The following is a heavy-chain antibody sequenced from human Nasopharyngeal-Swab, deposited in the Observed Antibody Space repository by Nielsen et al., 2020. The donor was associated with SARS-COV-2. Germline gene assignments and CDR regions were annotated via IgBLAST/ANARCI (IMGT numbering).Heavy chain of an antibody. V-gene: IGHV4-59*01. D-gene: IGHD1-26*01. Sequence: SETLSLTCTVSGGSISSYYWSWIRQPPGKGLEWIGYIYYSGSTNYNPSLRSRVTISVDTSKNQFSLKLSSVTAADTAVYYCARVLAYSGSYYFDYWGQGTLVTVSS. CDR3: ARVLAYSGSYYFDY. CDR2: IYYSGST. J-gene: IGHJ4*02. CDR1: GGSISSYY.